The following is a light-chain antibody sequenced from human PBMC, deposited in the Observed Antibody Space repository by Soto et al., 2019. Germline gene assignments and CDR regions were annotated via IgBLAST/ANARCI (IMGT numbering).Light chain of an antibody. V-gene: IGKV3-20*01. CDR3: QQYGSSPPIT. J-gene: IGKJ5*01. CDR1: QSVSSSY. CDR2: GAS. Sequence: EIVLTQSPGTLSLSPGERATLSCRASQSVSSSYLAWYQQKPGQAPRLLIYGASNRATGIPDRFSGSGSGTDFTLTISRLEPEDFAVYYCQQYGSSPPITFGQGTRQEIK.